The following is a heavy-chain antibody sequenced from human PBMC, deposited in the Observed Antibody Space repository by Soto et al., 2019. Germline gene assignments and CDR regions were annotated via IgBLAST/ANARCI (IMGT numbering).Heavy chain of an antibody. J-gene: IGHJ4*02. D-gene: IGHD3-10*01. Sequence: GASVKVSCKASGGTFSSYAISWVRQAPGQGLEWMGGIIPIFGTANYAQKFQGRVTITADESTSTAYMELSSLRSEDTAVYYCASITMVRGVIITAFDYWGQGTLVTVS. CDR2: IIPIFGTA. V-gene: IGHV1-69*13. CDR1: GGTFSSYA. CDR3: ASITMVRGVIITAFDY.